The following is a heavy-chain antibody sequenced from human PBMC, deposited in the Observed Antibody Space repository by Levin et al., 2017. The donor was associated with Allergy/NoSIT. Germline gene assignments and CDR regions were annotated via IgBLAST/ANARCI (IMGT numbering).Heavy chain of an antibody. CDR1: GFSFSSYG. V-gene: IGHV3-30*18. J-gene: IGHJ4*02. CDR2: ISHDGGNS. CDR3: GKDRFLQSASRIDS. D-gene: IGHD3-10*01. Sequence: GGSLRLSCVASGFSFSSYGMHWVRQAPGKGLEWVASISHDGGNSYYADSVKGRFTISRDNSKNTQYLLLNSLRPEDTAVYYCGKDRFLQSASRIDSWGQGTLVTVSS.